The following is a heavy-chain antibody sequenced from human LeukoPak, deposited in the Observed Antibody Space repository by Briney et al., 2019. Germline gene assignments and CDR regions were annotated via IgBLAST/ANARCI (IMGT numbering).Heavy chain of an antibody. CDR3: ARGVYSSSWLTGRQYNLFDP. V-gene: IGHV1-69*13. CDR2: FIPIFGTA. Sequence: SPKVSCKASGGTFISYAISWVRQAPGQGLEWMGGFIPIFGTANYAQKFQGRGTITADESTSTAYMELVSLRSEDTAVYYCARGVYSSSWLTGRQYNLFDPWGQGTLVSVSS. J-gene: IGHJ5*02. CDR1: GGTFISYA. D-gene: IGHD6-13*01.